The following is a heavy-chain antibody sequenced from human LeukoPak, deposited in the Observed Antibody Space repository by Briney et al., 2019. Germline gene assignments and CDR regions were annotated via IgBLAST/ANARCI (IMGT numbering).Heavy chain of an antibody. CDR2: ISGSGGGT. Sequence: QTGGSLRLSCAASGFTFSNYAMSWVRQAPGKGLEWVSGISGSGGGTHYADSVKGRFTISRDNAKNSLYLQMSSLRAEDTAVYYCARDLGYCTGTSCPEYWGQGTLVTVSS. V-gene: IGHV3-23*01. J-gene: IGHJ4*02. CDR3: ARDLGYCTGTSCPEY. CDR1: GFTFSNYA. D-gene: IGHD2-2*01.